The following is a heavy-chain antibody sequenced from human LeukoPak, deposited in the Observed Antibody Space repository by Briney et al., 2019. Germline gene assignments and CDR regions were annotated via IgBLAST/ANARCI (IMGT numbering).Heavy chain of an antibody. V-gene: IGHV3-11*04. CDR2: ISSSGSTI. D-gene: IGHD3-10*02. Sequence: LSLTCTVSGDSISSSSWSWIRQPPGKGLEWVSYISSSGSTIYYADSVKGRFTISRDNAKNSLYLQMNSLRAEDTAVYYCAELGITMIGGVWGKGTTVTISS. J-gene: IGHJ6*04. CDR1: GDSISSSS. CDR3: AELGITMIGGV.